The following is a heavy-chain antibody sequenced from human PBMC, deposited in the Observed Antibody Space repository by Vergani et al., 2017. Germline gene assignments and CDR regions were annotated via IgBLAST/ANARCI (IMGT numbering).Heavy chain of an antibody. CDR2: IIPILGIA. J-gene: IGHJ3*02. CDR3: ARDSVASAAFDI. CDR1: GGTFSSYT. D-gene: IGHD6-19*01. V-gene: IGHV1-69*08. Sequence: QVQLVQSGAEVKKPGSSVKVSCKASGGTFSSYTISWVRQAPGQGLEWMGRIIPILGIANYAKKFQGRVTITADKSTSTAYMELSSLRSEDTAVYYCARDSVASAAFDIWGQGTMVTVSS.